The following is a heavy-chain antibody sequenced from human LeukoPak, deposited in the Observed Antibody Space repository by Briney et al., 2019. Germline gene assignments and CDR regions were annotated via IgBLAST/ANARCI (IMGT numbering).Heavy chain of an antibody. V-gene: IGHV3-74*01. CDR2: ISTYGRGT. CDR1: GFTFSNSW. J-gene: IGHJ3*02. Sequence: GGSLRLSCAASGFTFSNSWMHWVRQAPGKGLEWVSRISTYGRGTNYAASVQGRFTISSDNAKNTPYLQKNSRRAKDTTVYFCAREGDSYYAFDIWGQGTMVTVSS. D-gene: IGHD1-26*01. CDR3: AREGDSYYAFDI.